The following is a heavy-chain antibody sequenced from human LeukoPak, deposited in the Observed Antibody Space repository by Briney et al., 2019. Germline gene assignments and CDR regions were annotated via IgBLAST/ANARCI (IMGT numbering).Heavy chain of an antibody. Sequence: GGSLRLSCAASGFTVSSSYMSWVRQAPGKGLEWVSVIYSGGSTYYADSVEGRFTISRDNSKNTLYLQMKSLRAEDTAVYYCAKDRRIVAVGPRRTIKNWLDPWGQGTLVTVSS. V-gene: IGHV3-53*01. CDR1: GFTVSSSY. D-gene: IGHD6-13*01. CDR3: AKDRRIVAVGPRRTIKNWLDP. J-gene: IGHJ5*02. CDR2: IYSGGST.